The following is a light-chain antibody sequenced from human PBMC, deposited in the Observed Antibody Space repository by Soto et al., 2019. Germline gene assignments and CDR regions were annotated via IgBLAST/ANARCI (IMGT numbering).Light chain of an antibody. V-gene: IGKV1-6*01. CDR1: QTISSW. CDR2: DAS. J-gene: IGKJ1*01. Sequence: IQMTQSPSTLSGSVGDRVTITCRSSQTISSWLAWYQQKPGKAPKLLIYDASSLQSGVPSRFRGSGSGTDFTLTISSLQPEDFATYYCLQDYNYPWTFGQGTKVDIK. CDR3: LQDYNYPWT.